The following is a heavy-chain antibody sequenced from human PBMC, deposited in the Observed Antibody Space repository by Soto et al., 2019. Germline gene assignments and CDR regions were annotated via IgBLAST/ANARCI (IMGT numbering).Heavy chain of an antibody. D-gene: IGHD4-4*01. CDR1: GGSISSGGYY. Sequence: QVQLQESGPGLVKPSQTLSLTCTVSGGSISSGGYYWSWIRQHPGKGLEWIGYIYYSGTAYYNPPLKSCVTMSVDTSKNQFSLRLSSVTAADTAVYYCARALDYSWWYFDLWGRGSLVTVSS. CDR2: IYYSGTA. CDR3: ARALDYSWWYFDL. J-gene: IGHJ2*01. V-gene: IGHV4-31*03.